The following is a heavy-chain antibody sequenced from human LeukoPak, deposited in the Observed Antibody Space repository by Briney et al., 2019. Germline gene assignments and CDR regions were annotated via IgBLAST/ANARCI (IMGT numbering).Heavy chain of an antibody. CDR1: GFTLCSNG. Sequence: GGSLTLFWAASGFTLCSNGIHRVRQDPGKGPEWVAVISYDGSNKYYADSVKGRFTISRDNSNNTLYLLMNSLRAEDAAVYYCALPRDGYNFDSWGQGTLVTVSS. J-gene: IGHJ4*02. V-gene: IGHV3-30*03. CDR3: ALPRDGYNFDS. CDR2: ISYDGSNK. D-gene: IGHD5-24*01.